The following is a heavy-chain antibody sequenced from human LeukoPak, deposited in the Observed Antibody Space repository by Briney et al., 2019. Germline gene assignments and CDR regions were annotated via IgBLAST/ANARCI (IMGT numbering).Heavy chain of an antibody. D-gene: IGHD3-22*01. CDR2: IYYSWST. CDR1: GGSISSYY. V-gene: IGHV4-59*01. CDR3: AREGWYYYDSSGENAFDI. Sequence: PSETLSLTCTVSGGSISSYYWSWIRQPPGKGLEWIGYIYYSWSTNYNPSLKSRVTISVDTSKNQFSHKLSSVTAADTAVYYCAREGWYYYDSSGENAFDIWGQGTMVTVSS. J-gene: IGHJ3*02.